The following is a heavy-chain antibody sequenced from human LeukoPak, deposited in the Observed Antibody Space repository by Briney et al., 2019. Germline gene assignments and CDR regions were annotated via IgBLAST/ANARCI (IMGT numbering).Heavy chain of an antibody. CDR1: GFTFSSYA. D-gene: IGHD3-22*01. Sequence: AGGSLRLSCAASGFTFSSYAMHWVRQAPGKGLEWVAVISNKYYADSVKGRFTISRDNSKNTLYLQMNSLKTEDTAVYYCCRVVVDAFDIWGQGTMVTVSS. CDR2: ISNK. J-gene: IGHJ3*02. CDR3: CRVVVDAFDI. V-gene: IGHV3-30*04.